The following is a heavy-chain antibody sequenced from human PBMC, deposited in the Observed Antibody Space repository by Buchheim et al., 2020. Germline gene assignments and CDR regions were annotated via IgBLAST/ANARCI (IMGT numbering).Heavy chain of an antibody. CDR2: IYTSGST. V-gene: IGHV4-61*02. CDR3: ASTGYYYYYGMDV. D-gene: IGHD4-17*01. J-gene: IGHJ6*02. CDR1: GGSISSGSYY. Sequence: QVQLQESGPGLVKPSQTLSLTCTVSGGSISSGSYYWSWIRQPAGKGLEWIGRIYTSGSTHYNPSLKSRVTISVDTSKNQFSLKLSSVTAADTAVYYCASTGYYYYYGMDVWGQGTT.